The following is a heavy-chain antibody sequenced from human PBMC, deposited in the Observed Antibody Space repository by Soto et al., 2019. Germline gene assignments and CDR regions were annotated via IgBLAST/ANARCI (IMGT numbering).Heavy chain of an antibody. Sequence: LSLPCAASGFPFSSYSMNWVRQAPGKGLEWVSYISSSSSTIYYADSVKGRFTISRDNAKNSLYLQMNSLRDEDTAVYYCARDNGDYLTTNDYWGQGTLVTVSS. CDR3: ARDNGDYLTTNDY. CDR2: ISSSSSTI. D-gene: IGHD4-17*01. CDR1: GFPFSSYS. V-gene: IGHV3-48*02. J-gene: IGHJ4*02.